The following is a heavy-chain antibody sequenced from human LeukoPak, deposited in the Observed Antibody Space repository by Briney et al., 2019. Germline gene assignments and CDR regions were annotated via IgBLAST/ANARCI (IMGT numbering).Heavy chain of an antibody. CDR2: IIPILGIA. Sequence: ASVKVSCKASGGTFSSYAISWVRQAPGQGLEWMGRIIPILGIANYAQKFQGRVTITADKSTSTAYMELRSLRSDDTAVYYCARVTLRPVAGDYWGQGTLVTVSS. CDR3: ARVTLRPVAGDY. CDR1: GGTFSSYA. V-gene: IGHV1-69*04. J-gene: IGHJ4*02. D-gene: IGHD6-19*01.